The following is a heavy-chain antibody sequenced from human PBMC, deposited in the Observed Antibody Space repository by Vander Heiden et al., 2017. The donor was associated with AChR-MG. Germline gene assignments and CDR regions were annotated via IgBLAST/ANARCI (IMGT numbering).Heavy chain of an antibody. J-gene: IGHJ4*02. D-gene: IGHD2-2*01. Sequence: EVQLVESGGGLVQPGGSLRVSCVASGFTFSDYSMNWVRQAPGKGLEWISYISTSSIAIYYADSVKGRFTIFRDDAKNSLYLQMNSLRDEDTAVYYCVRGGYCGSDSCSLYWGQGTLITVSP. V-gene: IGHV3-48*02. CDR2: ISTSSIAI. CDR1: GFTFSDYS. CDR3: VRGGYCGSDSCSLY.